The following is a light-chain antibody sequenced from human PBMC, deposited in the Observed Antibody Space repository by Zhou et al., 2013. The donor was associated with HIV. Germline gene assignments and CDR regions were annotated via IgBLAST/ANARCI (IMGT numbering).Light chain of an antibody. V-gene: IGKV2-28*01. CDR3: MQALQTPLT. Sequence: DVVMTQSPLSLSVSPGEPASISCRSSESLLYNGHNHLDWYLQKPGQSPQLLIYLASNRATGVPDRFSGSVSGTDFTLTISRVEAEDVGVYFCMQALQTPLTFGGGTKVEFK. CDR1: ESLLYNGHNH. J-gene: IGKJ4*01. CDR2: LAS.